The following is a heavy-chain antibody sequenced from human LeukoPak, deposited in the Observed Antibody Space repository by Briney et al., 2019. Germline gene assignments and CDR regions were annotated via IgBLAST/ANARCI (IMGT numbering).Heavy chain of an antibody. J-gene: IGHJ4*02. D-gene: IGHD4-23*01. V-gene: IGHV4-34*01. CDR2: INHSGST. Sequence: SETLSLTCAVYGGSFSGYYWSWIRQPPGKGLERIGEINHSGSTNYNPSLKSRVTISVDTSKNQFSLKLSSVTAADTAVYYCARGGGVVILRYWGQGTLVPVSA. CDR1: GGSFSGYY. CDR3: ARGGGVVILRY.